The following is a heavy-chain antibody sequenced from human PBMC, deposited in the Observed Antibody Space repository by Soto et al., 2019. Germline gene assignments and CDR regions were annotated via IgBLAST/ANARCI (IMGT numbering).Heavy chain of an antibody. CDR3: ARVGDSSGYSEDY. V-gene: IGHV1-3*01. Sequence: ASVKVSCKASGYTFTSYAMHWVRQAPGQRLEWMGWINAGNGNKKYSQKFQGRVTITRDTSASTAYMELSSLRSEDTAVYYCARVGDSSGYSEDYWGQGTLVTVSS. CDR2: INAGNGNK. D-gene: IGHD3-22*01. CDR1: GYTFTSYA. J-gene: IGHJ4*02.